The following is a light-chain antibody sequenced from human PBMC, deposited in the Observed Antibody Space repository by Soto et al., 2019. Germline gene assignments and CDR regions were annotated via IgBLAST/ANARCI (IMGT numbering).Light chain of an antibody. Sequence: IQMTQSPSSLSASVGDRVTITFGASQSISSYLNWYQQKPGKAPKLLIYAASSLQSGVPSRFSGSGSGTDFTLTISSLQPEDFATYYCQQSYSTPITFGQGTRLEI. V-gene: IGKV1-39*01. CDR1: QSISSY. J-gene: IGKJ5*01. CDR2: AAS. CDR3: QQSYSTPIT.